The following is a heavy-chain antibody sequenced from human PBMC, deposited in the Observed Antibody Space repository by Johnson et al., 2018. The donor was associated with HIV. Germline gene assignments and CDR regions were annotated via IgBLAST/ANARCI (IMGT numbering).Heavy chain of an antibody. V-gene: IGHV3-30-3*02. D-gene: IGHD6-13*01. Sequence: QVQLVESGGGVVQPGGSLRLLCAASGFTFSSYDMHWVRQAPGKGLEWVAVISYDGSSKYYAESLKGRISISRDNSMNTLYLQMNSLRAEDTAVYYCAKVAVATAAGGVALDIWGPGTMVTVS. CDR2: ISYDGSSK. CDR1: GFTFSSYD. CDR3: AKVAVATAAGGVALDI. J-gene: IGHJ3*02.